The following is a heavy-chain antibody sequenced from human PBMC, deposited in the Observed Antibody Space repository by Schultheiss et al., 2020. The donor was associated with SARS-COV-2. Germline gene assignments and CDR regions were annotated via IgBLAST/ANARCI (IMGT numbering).Heavy chain of an antibody. D-gene: IGHD3-22*01. CDR2: ISAYNGNT. V-gene: IGHV1-18*01. CDR1: GGTFSSYG. J-gene: IGHJ4*02. Sequence: ASVKVSCKDSGGTFSSYGISWVRQAPGQGLEWMGWISAYNGNTNYAQKLQGRVTMTTDTSTSTAYMELRSLRSDDTAVYYCARDRDYYYSSGWSFDYWGQGTLVTVSS. CDR3: ARDRDYYYSSGWSFDY.